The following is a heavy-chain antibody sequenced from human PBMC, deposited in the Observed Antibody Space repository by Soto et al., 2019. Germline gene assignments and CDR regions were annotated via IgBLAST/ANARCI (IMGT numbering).Heavy chain of an antibody. CDR2: IYSGGST. J-gene: IGHJ1*01. CDR3: ARSITFGGVPL. V-gene: IGHV3-66*01. D-gene: IGHD3-16*01. Sequence: EVQLVESGGGLVQPGGSLRLSCAASGFTVSSNYMSWVRQAPGKGLEWVSVIYSGGSTYYSDSVKGRFSISRDNSKNTLYLQLNSLRAEDTAVYYCARSITFGGVPLWGQGTLVTVSS. CDR1: GFTVSSNY.